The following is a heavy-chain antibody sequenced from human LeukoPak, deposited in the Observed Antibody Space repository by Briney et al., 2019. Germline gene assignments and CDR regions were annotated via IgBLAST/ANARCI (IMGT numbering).Heavy chain of an antibody. V-gene: IGHV3-33*08. D-gene: IGHD6-13*01. CDR1: GITFNYYW. Sequence: GGSLRLSCAASGITFNYYWMHWVRQAPGKGLEWVAVIWYDGSNKFYADSVKGRFTISRDNSKNTLYLQMNSLRAEDTAVYYCARDRAAADLDYWGQGTLVTVSS. CDR3: ARDRAAADLDY. CDR2: IWYDGSNK. J-gene: IGHJ4*02.